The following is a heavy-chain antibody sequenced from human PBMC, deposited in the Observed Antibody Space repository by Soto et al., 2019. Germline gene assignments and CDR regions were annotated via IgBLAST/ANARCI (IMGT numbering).Heavy chain of an antibody. Sequence: QVQLVESGGDVVQPGRSLRLSCAASGFTFKDCAMHWVRQAPGKGLEWVSIIFNDAGNEYYTESVKGRFTISRDNSKNTLYLKMNSLRDEDRVVYYWAKEKGTGRAQKAALEVWGRGQGSPSLQ. CDR2: IFNDAGNE. CDR3: AKEKGTGRAQKAALEV. V-gene: IGHV3-33*06. D-gene: IGHD2-8*02. CDR1: GFTFKDCA. J-gene: IGHJ3*01.